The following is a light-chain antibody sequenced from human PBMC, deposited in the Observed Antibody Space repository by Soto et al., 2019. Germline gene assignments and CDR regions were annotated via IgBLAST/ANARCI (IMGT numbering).Light chain of an antibody. CDR1: QSISSTY. J-gene: IGKJ1*01. CDR3: QHYASALWT. CDR2: AAS. Sequence: IVLTKYPKTLSLSQGVGATLSCRTSQSISSTYLTWYHQKPGQAPRLLIYAASRRATGIPDRFSGSGSGTDFSLTICRLEPEDFAVYYCQHYASALWTFGRGTKVDIK. V-gene: IGKV3-20*01.